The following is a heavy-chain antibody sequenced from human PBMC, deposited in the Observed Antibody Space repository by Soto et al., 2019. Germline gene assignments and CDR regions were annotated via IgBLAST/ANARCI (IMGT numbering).Heavy chain of an antibody. CDR2: INHSGST. D-gene: IGHD6-19*01. J-gene: IGHJ4*02. CDR3: ARAGIGVAGNYFGY. Sequence: QVQLQQWGAGLLKPSETLSLTCAVYGGSFSGYYWSWIRQPPGKGLEWIGEINHSGSTNYNLSLRRRVTISVDTSKNQFSLKLSSVTAADTAVYYCARAGIGVAGNYFGYWGQGTLVTVSS. V-gene: IGHV4-34*01. CDR1: GGSFSGYY.